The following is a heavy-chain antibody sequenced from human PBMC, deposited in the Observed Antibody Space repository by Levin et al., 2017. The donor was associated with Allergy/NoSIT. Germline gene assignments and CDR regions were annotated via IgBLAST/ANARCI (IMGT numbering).Heavy chain of an antibody. Sequence: GESLKISCAASGFTFSNAWMSWVRQAPGKGLEWVGRIKSKTDGGTTDYAAPVKGRFTISRDDSKNTLYLQMNSLKTEDTAVYYCTTDLDWNYRNYGMDVWGQGTTVTVSS. CDR1: GFTFSNAW. J-gene: IGHJ6*02. CDR2: IKSKTDGGTT. V-gene: IGHV3-15*01. D-gene: IGHD1-7*01. CDR3: TTDLDWNYRNYGMDV.